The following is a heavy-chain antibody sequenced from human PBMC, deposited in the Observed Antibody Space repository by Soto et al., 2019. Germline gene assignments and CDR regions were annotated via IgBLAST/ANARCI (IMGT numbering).Heavy chain of an antibody. CDR2: ISYDGTYK. J-gene: IGHJ6*02. V-gene: IGHV3-30-3*01. Sequence: QVMLVESGGGVVQPGRSLRLSCAASGFTIRNYGLHWVRQAPGKGLEWVTVISYDGTYKYYADSVKGRFTISRDNSKNTVYLQMNSLRDEDTAVYYCARSAVTTRYYYNGKDVWGQGTTVTVS. D-gene: IGHD4-17*01. CDR1: GFTIRNYG. CDR3: ARSAVTTRYYYNGKDV.